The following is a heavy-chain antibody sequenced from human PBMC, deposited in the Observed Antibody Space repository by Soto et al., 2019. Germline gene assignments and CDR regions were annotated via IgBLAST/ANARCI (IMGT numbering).Heavy chain of an antibody. D-gene: IGHD4-17*01. Sequence: PGGSLRLSCAASGFTFSSYGMHWVRQAPGKGLEWVAAISYDGSNKYYADSVKGRFTISRDNSKNTLYLQMNSLRAEDTAVYYCAKDRSINTVTTCFDYWGQGTLVTVSS. CDR3: AKDRSINTVTTCFDY. V-gene: IGHV3-30*18. J-gene: IGHJ4*02. CDR1: GFTFSSYG. CDR2: ISYDGSNK.